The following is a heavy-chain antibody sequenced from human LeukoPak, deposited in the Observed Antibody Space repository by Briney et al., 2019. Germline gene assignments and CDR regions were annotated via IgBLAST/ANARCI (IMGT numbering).Heavy chain of an antibody. J-gene: IGHJ5*02. CDR1: GGSISSYY. V-gene: IGHV4-4*07. Sequence: KPSETLSLTCTVSGGSISSYYWSWIRQPAGKGLEWIGRIYTSGSTNYNPSLKSRVTMSVDTSKNQFSLKLSSVTAADTAVYYCAREQGCSSTSCHDRFNTIPHKISWFDPWGQGTLVTVSS. D-gene: IGHD2-2*01. CDR3: AREQGCSSTSCHDRFNTIPHKISWFDP. CDR2: IYTSGST.